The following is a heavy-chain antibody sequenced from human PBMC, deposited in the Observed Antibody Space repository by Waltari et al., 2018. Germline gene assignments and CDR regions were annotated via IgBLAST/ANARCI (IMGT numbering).Heavy chain of an antibody. J-gene: IGHJ4*02. V-gene: IGHV3-23*01. CDR3: AKDSGVGGDGY. D-gene: IGHD3-3*01. Sequence: EVQLLESGGGLVQPGGSLRLSCAASGFTFSSYTMNWVRPAPGQGLEWVSAIHNGGETTSYADSVKGRFTISRDNSKNTLYLQMNNLRAEDTAMYFCAKDSGVGGDGYWGQGTLVTVSA. CDR1: GFTFSSYT. CDR2: IHNGGETT.